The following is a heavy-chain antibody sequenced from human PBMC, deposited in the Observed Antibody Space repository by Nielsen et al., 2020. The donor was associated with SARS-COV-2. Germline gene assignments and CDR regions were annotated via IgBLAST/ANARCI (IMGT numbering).Heavy chain of an antibody. CDR2: ISWNSGSI. J-gene: IGHJ4*02. V-gene: IGHV3-9*01. CDR1: GFTFDDYA. CDR3: AKLPQGYYDSSGYYSYSDY. Sequence: GESLMISCAASGFTFDDYAMHWVRQAPGKGLEWVSGISWNSGSIGYADSVKGRFTISRDNAKNSLYLQMNSLRAEDTALYYCAKLPQGYYDSSGYYSYSDYWGQGTLVTVSS. D-gene: IGHD3-22*01.